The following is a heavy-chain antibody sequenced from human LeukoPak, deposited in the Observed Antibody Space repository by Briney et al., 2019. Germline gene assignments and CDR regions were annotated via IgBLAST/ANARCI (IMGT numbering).Heavy chain of an antibody. Sequence: GGSLRLSCAASGFTLSNAWMSWVRQAPGKGLGWVGRSKSTTDGGTTDYAAPVKGRFTISRDDSKNTLYLQMNSLKTEDTAVYYCTTDLFSRYSSGWYFDYWGQGTLVTVSS. CDR2: SKSTTDGGTT. D-gene: IGHD6-19*01. CDR1: GFTLSNAW. V-gene: IGHV3-15*01. J-gene: IGHJ4*02. CDR3: TTDLFSRYSSGWYFDY.